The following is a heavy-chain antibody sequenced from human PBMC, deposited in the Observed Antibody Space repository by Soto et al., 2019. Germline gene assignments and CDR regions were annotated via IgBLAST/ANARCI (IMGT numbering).Heavy chain of an antibody. CDR2: VWYDGSSK. CDR3: ARGYCSSTTCSNYYYGLDV. V-gene: IGHV3-33*01. J-gene: IGHJ6*02. D-gene: IGHD2-2*01. Sequence: LRLCCAASGFTFSIYGMHWVRQAPGKGLEWVALVWYDGSSKYYADSVKGRFTISRDNSKNTLYLQMDSLRAEDTAVYYCARGYCSSTTCSNYYYGLDVWGQGTTVTVSS. CDR1: GFTFSIYG.